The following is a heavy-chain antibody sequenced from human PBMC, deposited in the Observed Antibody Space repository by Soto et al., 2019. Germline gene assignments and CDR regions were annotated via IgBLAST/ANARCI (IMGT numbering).Heavy chain of an antibody. CDR3: ARTPLL. CDR2: IYYSGST. J-gene: IGHJ4*02. D-gene: IGHD1-26*01. CDR1: GGSISSGGYY. V-gene: IGHV4-31*01. Sequence: QVQLQESGPGLVKPSQTLSLTCTVSGGSISSGGYYWSWIRQHPGKGLEWIGYIYYSGSTYYNPXLXSXXTISVDPYKNQFPLKLSSVTAADTAVYYCARTPLLWGQGTLVTVSS.